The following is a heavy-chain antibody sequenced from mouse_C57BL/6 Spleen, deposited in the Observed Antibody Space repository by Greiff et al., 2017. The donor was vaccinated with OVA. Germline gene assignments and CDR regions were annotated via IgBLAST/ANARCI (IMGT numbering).Heavy chain of an antibody. CDR1: GYTFTEYT. CDR3: ARHEEEDGYDYAMDY. V-gene: IGHV1-62-2*01. Sequence: VQLQQSGAELVKPGASVKLSCKASGYTFTEYTIHWVKQRSGQGLEWIGRFYPGSGSIKYNEKFKDKATLTADKSSSTVYMELSRLTSEDSAVYLWARHEEEDGYDYAMDYWGQGTSVTVSS. D-gene: IGHD2-2*01. CDR2: FYPGSGSI. J-gene: IGHJ4*01.